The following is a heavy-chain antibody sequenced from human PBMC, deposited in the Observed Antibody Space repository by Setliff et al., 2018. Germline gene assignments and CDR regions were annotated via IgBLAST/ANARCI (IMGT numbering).Heavy chain of an antibody. D-gene: IGHD3-16*01. CDR3: VTAQGAEHFDY. Sequence: ASVKVSCKTLGKSFTKYDFHWVRQATGQGLEWMGWMHPNSGNTGCAQKFQGRVTMTSNTAINTAYMELMRLTSEDTAVYYCVTAQGAEHFDYWGQGSLVTVSS. CDR2: MHPNSGNT. J-gene: IGHJ4*02. CDR1: GKSFTKYD. V-gene: IGHV1-8*01.